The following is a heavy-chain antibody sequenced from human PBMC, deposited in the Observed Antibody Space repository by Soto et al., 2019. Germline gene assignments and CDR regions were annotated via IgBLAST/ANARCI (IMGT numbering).Heavy chain of an antibody. D-gene: IGHD3-3*01. CDR3: ARHLDYDFWSGYYNAGNYYYGMDV. Sequence: SETLSLTCTVSGGSISSSSYYWGWIRQPPGQGLEWIGSIYYSGSTYYNPSLKSRVTLSVDTSKNQFTLKLSSVTAADTAVYYGARHLDYDFWSGYYNAGNYYYGMDVWGQGTTVTVSS. V-gene: IGHV4-39*01. CDR2: IYYSGST. J-gene: IGHJ6*02. CDR1: GGSISSSSYY.